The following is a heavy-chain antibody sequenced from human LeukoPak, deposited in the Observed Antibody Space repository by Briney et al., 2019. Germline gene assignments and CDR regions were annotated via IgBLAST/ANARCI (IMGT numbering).Heavy chain of an antibody. CDR3: ASLYGSGREDY. V-gene: IGHV1-46*01. Sequence: ASVKVSCKASGYTFTSYYMHWVRQAPGQGLEWMGIINPSGGSTSYAQKFQGRVTMTRDMSTSTVYMEPSSLRSEDTAVYYCASLYGSGREDYWGQGTLVTVSS. CDR1: GYTFTSYY. J-gene: IGHJ4*02. D-gene: IGHD3-10*01. CDR2: INPSGGST.